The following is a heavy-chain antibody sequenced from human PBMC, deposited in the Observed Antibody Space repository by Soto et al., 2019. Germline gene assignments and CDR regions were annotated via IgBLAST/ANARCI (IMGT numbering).Heavy chain of an antibody. CDR2: IWHDGNNK. D-gene: IGHD1-26*01. CDR3: ASDLVGASDSYGLDV. J-gene: IGHJ6*02. Sequence: RRLSCAASGFTFSNYGMHWVRQAPGKGLEWVAIIWHDGNNKYYADSVRGRFIISRDNSKNRLYLQMNSLRAEDTAVYYCASDLVGASDSYGLDVWGQGTPVTVSS. CDR1: GFTFSNYG. V-gene: IGHV3-33*01.